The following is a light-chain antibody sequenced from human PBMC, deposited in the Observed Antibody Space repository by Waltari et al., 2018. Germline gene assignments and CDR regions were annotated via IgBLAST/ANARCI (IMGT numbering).Light chain of an antibody. CDR3: LQYNSNPLT. Sequence: DIQMTQSTHSLSASAGDRVTITFRASQGISTYLNWYQQKPGKAPKRLIYAASSLECGVPSRFSGSGSGTDFTLTISSLQPEDFATYYCLQYNSNPLTFGGGTKVEIK. J-gene: IGKJ4*01. V-gene: IGKV1-17*01. CDR1: QGISTY. CDR2: AAS.